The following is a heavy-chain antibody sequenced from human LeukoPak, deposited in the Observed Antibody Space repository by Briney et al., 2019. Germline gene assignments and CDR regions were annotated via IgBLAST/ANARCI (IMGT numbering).Heavy chain of an antibody. CDR3: ARDSSGAAAGTPGY. Sequence: PGGSLRLSCAASGFTFSSYWMSWVRQAPGRGREGVANIKQDGSEKYYVDSVKGRFTISRDNAKNSLYLQMNSLRAEDTAVYYCARDSSGAAAGTPGYWGQGTLVTVSS. CDR1: GFTFSSYW. J-gene: IGHJ4*02. V-gene: IGHV3-7*01. D-gene: IGHD6-13*01. CDR2: IKQDGSEK.